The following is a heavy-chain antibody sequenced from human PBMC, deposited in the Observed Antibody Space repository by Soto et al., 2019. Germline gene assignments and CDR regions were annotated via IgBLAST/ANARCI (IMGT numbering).Heavy chain of an antibody. V-gene: IGHV2-5*01. J-gene: IGHJ5*02. D-gene: IGHD3-22*01. Sequence: SGPTLVNPTQTLTLTCSFSGFSLSVYGVRVIWFRQPPGETLEWLALIHWNDDKRYSPYLKSRLTITKDTSKNQVVLTLTNLDPLDTGTYFCEHTTDSSGFLTSWGQGILVTVSS. CDR2: IHWNDDK. CDR1: GFSLSVYGVR. CDR3: EHTTDSSGFLTS.